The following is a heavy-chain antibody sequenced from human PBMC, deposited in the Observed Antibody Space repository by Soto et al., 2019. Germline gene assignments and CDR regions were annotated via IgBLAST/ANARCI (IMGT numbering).Heavy chain of an antibody. CDR1: GGSITGYY. J-gene: IGHJ4*02. CDR2: VFYKGNT. Sequence: SETLSLTCTVSGGSITGYYWTWIRQPPGKGLEWIGYVFYKGNTNYNPSLKSRVTISVDTSANQFSLRLSSVTAADTAVYYCARGRYSGYDHFDYWGQGALVTVSS. V-gene: IGHV4-59*01. CDR3: ARGRYSGYDHFDY. D-gene: IGHD5-12*01.